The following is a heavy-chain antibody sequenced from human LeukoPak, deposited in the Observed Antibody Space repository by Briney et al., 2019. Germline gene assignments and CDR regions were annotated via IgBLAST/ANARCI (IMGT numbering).Heavy chain of an antibody. D-gene: IGHD6-13*01. CDR1: GYSFTSYY. CDR3: ARRRGTYSNYYFDY. J-gene: IGHJ4*02. Sequence: GESLKISCKGSGYSFTSYYIGWVRQMPGKGLEWMGIIYPGDSDTTYSPSFQGQVTISADKSISTAYLQWSSLKASDTAVFYCARRRGTYSNYYFDYWGQGTPVTVSS. V-gene: IGHV5-51*01. CDR2: IYPGDSDT.